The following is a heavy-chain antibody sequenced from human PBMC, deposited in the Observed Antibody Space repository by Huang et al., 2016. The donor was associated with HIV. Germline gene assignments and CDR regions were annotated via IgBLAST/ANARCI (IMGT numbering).Heavy chain of an antibody. Sequence: QVQLVESGGGVVQPGRSLRLSCVASGFSFSNYAVHWVRQAPGKGVEWGAVISDEGTRKYYAGSVKGRFTVSRDNSKNTAYVQMNNPRGGDTAVYYCARAPEFGNYEFDQWGLGTLVTVSS. V-gene: IGHV3-30-3*01. CDR3: ARAPEFGNYEFDQ. CDR1: GFSFSNYA. CDR2: ISDEGTRK. D-gene: IGHD4-4*01. J-gene: IGHJ4*02.